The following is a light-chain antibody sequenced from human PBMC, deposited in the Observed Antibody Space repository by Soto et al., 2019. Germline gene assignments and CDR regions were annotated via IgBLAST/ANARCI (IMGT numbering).Light chain of an antibody. J-gene: IGKJ2*01. V-gene: IGKV3-20*01. CDR2: GAS. Sequence: EIVLTQSPGTLSLSPGERATLSCRASQSVSSSYLGWYQQQKPGQAPRLLIYGASSRATGIPDRFSGSGSGTDFTLTISRLEPEDFAVYYCQRYGGSPLYTFGQGTKLEIK. CDR1: QSVSSSY. CDR3: QRYGGSPLYT.